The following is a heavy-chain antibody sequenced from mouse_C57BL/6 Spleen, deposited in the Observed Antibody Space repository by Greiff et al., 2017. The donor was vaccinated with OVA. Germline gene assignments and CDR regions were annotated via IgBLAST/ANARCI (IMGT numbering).Heavy chain of an antibody. V-gene: IGHV1-59*01. CDR2: IDPSDSYT. CDR1: GYTFTSYW. D-gene: IGHD2-4*01. J-gene: IGHJ1*03. Sequence: VQLQQPGAELVRPGTSVKLSCKASGYTFTSYWMHWVKQRPGQGLEWIGVIDPSDSYTNYNQKFKGKATLTVDTSSSTAYMQLSSLTSEDSAVYYCARYRDYDYDRYFDVWGTGTTVTVSS. CDR3: ARYRDYDYDRYFDV.